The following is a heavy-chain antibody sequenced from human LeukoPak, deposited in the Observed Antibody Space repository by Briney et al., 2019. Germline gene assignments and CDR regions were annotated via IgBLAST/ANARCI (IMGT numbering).Heavy chain of an antibody. CDR1: GFTFSNAW. V-gene: IGHV3-15*01. D-gene: IGHD2-2*01. J-gene: IGHJ4*02. Sequence: GGSLRLSCAAYGFTFSNAWMSWVRQAPGKGLEWVGRIKSKTDGGTTDYAAPVKGRFTISRDDSKNTLYLQMNSLKTEDTALYYCASSRSCPTCYLPDYWGQGTLVTVSS. CDR3: ASSRSCPTCYLPDY. CDR2: IKSKTDGGTT.